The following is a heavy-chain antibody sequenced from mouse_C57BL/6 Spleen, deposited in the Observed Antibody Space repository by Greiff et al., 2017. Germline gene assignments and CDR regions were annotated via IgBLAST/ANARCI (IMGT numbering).Heavy chain of an antibody. J-gene: IGHJ3*01. CDR1: GYTFTDYY. D-gene: IGHD1-1*01. CDR2: INPNNGGT. Sequence: EVQLQQSGPELVKPGASVKISCKASGYTFTDYYMNWVKQSHGKSLEWIGDINPNNGGTSYNQKFKGKATLTVDKSSSTAYMELRSLTSEDSAVYYCAGVYYGSPFAYWGQGTLVTVSA. CDR3: AGVYYGSPFAY. V-gene: IGHV1-26*01.